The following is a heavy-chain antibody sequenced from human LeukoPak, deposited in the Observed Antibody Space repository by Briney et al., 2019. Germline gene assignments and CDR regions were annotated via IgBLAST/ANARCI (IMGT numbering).Heavy chain of an antibody. CDR1: GYTLTELS. D-gene: IGHD6-6*01. V-gene: IGHV1-24*01. J-gene: IGHJ5*02. Sequence: ASVKVSCKVSGYTLTELSMHWVRQAPGKGLEWMGGFDPEDGETIYAQKFQGRVTMTEDTSTDTAYMELSSLRSGDTAVYYCARDGQGGGRQLELQFWFDPWGQGTLVTVSS. CDR2: FDPEDGET. CDR3: ARDGQGGGRQLELQFWFDP.